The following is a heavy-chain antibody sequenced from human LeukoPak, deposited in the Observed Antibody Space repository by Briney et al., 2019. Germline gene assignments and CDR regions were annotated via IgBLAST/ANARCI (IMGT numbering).Heavy chain of an antibody. CDR1: GYTFTSYD. J-gene: IGHJ6*02. CDR2: MNPNSGNT. Sequence: ASVKVSCKASGYTFTSYDINWVRQATGQGLEWMGWMNPNSGNTGYAQKFQGRVTMTRNTSISTAYMELSSLRSEDTAVYYCARYCSGGSCYSHYYYYYGMDVWGQGTTVTVSS. CDR3: ARYCSGGSCYSHYYYYYGMDV. V-gene: IGHV1-8*01. D-gene: IGHD2-15*01.